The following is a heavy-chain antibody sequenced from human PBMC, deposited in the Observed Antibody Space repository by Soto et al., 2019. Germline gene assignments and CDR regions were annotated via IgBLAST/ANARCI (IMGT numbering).Heavy chain of an antibody. V-gene: IGHV1-18*01. D-gene: IGHD3-16*01. Sequence: QVQLVQSGAEVKKPGASVKVSCKASGYTFTTYGISWMRQAPGQGLEWMGWISGYNGNRNYAQNLQGRVTVTTDTSTSTAYMELRNLRSDDPAVYYCAREVEERGGEYDYWGQGTLVIVSS. CDR3: AREVEERGGEYDY. CDR2: ISGYNGNR. CDR1: GYTFTTYG. J-gene: IGHJ4*02.